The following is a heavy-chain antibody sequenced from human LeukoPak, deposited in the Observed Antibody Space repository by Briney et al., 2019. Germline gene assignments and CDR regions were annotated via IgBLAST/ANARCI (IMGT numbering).Heavy chain of an antibody. J-gene: IGHJ4*02. CDR2: ISGSGGST. V-gene: IGHV3-23*01. CDR1: EFTFSSYA. D-gene: IGHD5-12*01. CDR3: ARDRSSYEYYFDY. Sequence: GGSLRLSCAASEFTFSSYAMNWVRQAPGRGLEWVSGISGSGGSTYYADSVKGRFTISRDNSKNTLYLQMSSLRAEDTAVYYSARDRSSYEYYFDYRGQGTLVTVSS.